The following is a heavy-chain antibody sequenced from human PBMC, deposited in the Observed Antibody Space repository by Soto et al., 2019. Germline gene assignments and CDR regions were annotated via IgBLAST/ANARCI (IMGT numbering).Heavy chain of an antibody. CDR1: GGSISSGDYY. CDR3: ARFYGSGRPNTARYYYYGMDV. D-gene: IGHD3-10*01. CDR2: IYYSGST. J-gene: IGHJ6*02. V-gene: IGHV4-30-4*01. Sequence: SETLSLTCTVSGGSISSGDYYWSWIRQPPGKGLEWIGYIYYSGSTYYNPSLKSRVTISVDTSKNQFSLKLSSVTAADTAVYYCARFYGSGRPNTARYYYYGMDVWGQGTTVTVSS.